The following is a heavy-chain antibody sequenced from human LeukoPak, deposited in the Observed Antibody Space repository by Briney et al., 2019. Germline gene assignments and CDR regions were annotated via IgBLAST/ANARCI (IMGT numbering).Heavy chain of an antibody. CDR3: ARVQQQLVRAAFDI. D-gene: IGHD6-13*01. Sequence: GGSLRLSCAASGFTFSSYWMHWVRQAPGKGLEWVSAISGSGGSTYYADSVKGRFTISRDNAKNTLYLQMNSLRAEDTAVYYCARVQQQLVRAAFDIWGQGTMVTVSS. CDR2: ISGSGGST. V-gene: IGHV3-74*01. CDR1: GFTFSSYW. J-gene: IGHJ3*02.